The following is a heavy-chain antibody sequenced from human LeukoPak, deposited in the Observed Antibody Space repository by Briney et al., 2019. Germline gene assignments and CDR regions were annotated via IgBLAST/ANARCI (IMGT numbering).Heavy chain of an antibody. J-gene: IGHJ4*02. D-gene: IGHD2-2*02. Sequence: RGSLRLSCAASGFTFRNYSMNWVRQAPGKGLGWVSGISDSGGTTDYADSVKGRFAISRDNSNNTLYLQMNSLRAEDTAVYYCAKARSGSSSSCYNYWGQGTLVTVSS. V-gene: IGHV3-23*01. CDR2: ISDSGGTT. CDR3: AKARSGSSSSCYNY. CDR1: GFTFRNYS.